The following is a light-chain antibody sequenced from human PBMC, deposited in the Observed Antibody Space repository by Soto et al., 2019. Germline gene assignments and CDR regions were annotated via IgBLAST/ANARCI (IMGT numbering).Light chain of an antibody. Sequence: QSALTQPASVSGSPGQSITISCTGTSSDVGDYNYVSWYQQHPGKAPKLMIYDVTNRPSGVSNRFSGSKSGNTASLTISGLQAEDEADYYCSSYTSSSTLVVFGGGTKLPS. CDR2: DVT. CDR3: SSYTSSSTLVV. J-gene: IGLJ2*01. CDR1: SSDVGDYNY. V-gene: IGLV2-14*01.